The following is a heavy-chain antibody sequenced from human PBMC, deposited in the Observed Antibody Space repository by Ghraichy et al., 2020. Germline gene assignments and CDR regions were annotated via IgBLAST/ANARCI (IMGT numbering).Heavy chain of an antibody. J-gene: IGHJ4*02. CDR3: ARARGYCDTSSCWLSVPDY. CDR1: GYSFDTYG. V-gene: IGHV1-18*04. D-gene: IGHD2-2*01. Sequence: GESLNISCETSGYSFDTYGVTWVRQAPGQGLEWMGWISGYNGNTKYAQHLQDRVTMTTDTSTSAAYMELRSLRSDDTAVYYCARARGYCDTSSCWLSVPDYWGQGTLVTVSS. CDR2: ISGYNGNT.